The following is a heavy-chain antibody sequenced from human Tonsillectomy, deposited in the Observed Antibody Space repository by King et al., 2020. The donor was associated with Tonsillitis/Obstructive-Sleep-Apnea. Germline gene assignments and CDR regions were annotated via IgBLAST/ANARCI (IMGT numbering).Heavy chain of an antibody. J-gene: IGHJ4*02. CDR3: ARADGSGTKGGFDY. Sequence: VQLVQSGAEVKKPGESLKISCKGSGYSFNTYWFGGGRQMPGKIREGRGSFYPGNSDTNYSPSFHGQVTTPADKSISTAYLQWSTLKASDTAMYYCARADGSGTKGGFDYWGQGTLATVSS. CDR2: FYPGNSDT. V-gene: IGHV5-51*03. D-gene: IGHD3-10*01. CDR1: GYSFNTYW.